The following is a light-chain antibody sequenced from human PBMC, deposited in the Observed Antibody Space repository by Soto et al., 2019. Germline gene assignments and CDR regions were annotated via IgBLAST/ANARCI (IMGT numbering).Light chain of an antibody. CDR1: QSVDSD. CDR3: QQYRGWPRT. V-gene: IGKV3D-15*01. J-gene: IGKJ1*01. CDR2: GAS. Sequence: EIVLKQSPGTLSVSPGERVTLSCRASQSVDSDLAWYQQKPGQAPRLLIYGASTRATDMPGRFRGSGAGAEFTLTISSLQSEDSAVYYCQQYRGWPRTVGQGTKVEIK.